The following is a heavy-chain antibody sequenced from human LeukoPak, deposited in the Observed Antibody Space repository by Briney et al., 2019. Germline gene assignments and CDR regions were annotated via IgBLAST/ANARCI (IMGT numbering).Heavy chain of an antibody. D-gene: IGHD1-26*01. CDR3: ARDGAATFSDY. Sequence: SETLSLTCTVSGGSISNYYWSWTRQPAGKGLEYIGRLYASGSTDYSPSLRSQLTMSLDTSKNQFSLKPTSVTAADTAIYYCARDGAATFSDYWGQGALVTVSS. V-gene: IGHV4-4*07. CDR2: LYASGST. J-gene: IGHJ4*02. CDR1: GGSISNYY.